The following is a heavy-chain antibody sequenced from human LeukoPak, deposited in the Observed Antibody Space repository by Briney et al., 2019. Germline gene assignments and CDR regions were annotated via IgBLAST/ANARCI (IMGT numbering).Heavy chain of an antibody. J-gene: IGHJ4*02. D-gene: IGHD2-15*01. CDR3: AKDHLLRGFAILIDY. V-gene: IGHV3-23*01. Sequence: GGSLRLSCAASGFTFSSYAMSWVRQAPGKGLEWVSAISGSGGSTYYADSVKGRFTISRDNSKNTLYLQMNSLRAEDTAVYYCAKDHLLRGFAILIDYWGQGNLVTVSS. CDR2: ISGSGGST. CDR1: GFTFSSYA.